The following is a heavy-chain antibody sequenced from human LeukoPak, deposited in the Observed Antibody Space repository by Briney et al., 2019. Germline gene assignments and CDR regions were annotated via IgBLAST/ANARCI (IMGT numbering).Heavy chain of an antibody. CDR3: AKLAKFFYGSETFYFFEQ. CDR2: IKQDGTEK. Sequence: GGSLRLSCAASGFTFSSYGMSWVRQAPGEGLEWVANIKQDGTEKYYVDSVKGRFIISRDYGKNSLYLQMNSLRVEDTAVYYCAKLAKFFYGSETFYFFEQWGQGTPVTASS. D-gene: IGHD3-10*01. J-gene: IGHJ4*02. CDR1: GFTFSSYG. V-gene: IGHV3-7*01.